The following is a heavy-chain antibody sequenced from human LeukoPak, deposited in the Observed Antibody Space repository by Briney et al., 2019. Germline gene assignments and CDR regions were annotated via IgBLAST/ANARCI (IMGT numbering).Heavy chain of an antibody. CDR2: ISWNSGSI. CDR1: GFTFDDYA. V-gene: IGHV3-9*01. D-gene: IGHD1-26*01. CDR3: AKDISYSGSYYYFDY. J-gene: IGHJ4*02. Sequence: GRSLRLSCAASGFTFDDYAMHWVRQAPGKGLEWVSGISWNSGSIGYADSVKGRFTISRDNVKSSLYLQMNSLRAEDTALYYCAKDISYSGSYYYFDYWGQGTLVTVSS.